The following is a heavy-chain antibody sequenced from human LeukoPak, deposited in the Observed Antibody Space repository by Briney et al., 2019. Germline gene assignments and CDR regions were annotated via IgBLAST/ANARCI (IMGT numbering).Heavy chain of an antibody. J-gene: IGHJ4*02. CDR1: GGSISSISYY. D-gene: IGHD2-15*01. CDR2: IYYSGST. V-gene: IGHV4-39*07. Sequence: SETLSLTCTVSGGSISSISYYWGRIRQPPGKGLEWIGSIYYSGSTYDNPSLKSRVTISVDTSKNQFSLKLSSVTAADTAVYYCARGSCSGGSCYSDYWGQGTLVTVSS. CDR3: ARGSCSGGSCYSDY.